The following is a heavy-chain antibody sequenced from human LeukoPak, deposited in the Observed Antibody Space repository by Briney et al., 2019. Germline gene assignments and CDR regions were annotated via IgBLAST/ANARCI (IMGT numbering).Heavy chain of an antibody. D-gene: IGHD1-26*01. CDR2: IVPIFGTA. Sequence: SVRVSCKASGGTFSSYAISWVRQAPGQGLEWMGGIVPIFGTANYAQKFQGRVTMTRDTSTSTVYMELSSLRSEDTAVYYCARQSGNIVGATFDYWGQGTLVTVSS. CDR1: GGTFSSYA. V-gene: IGHV1-69*05. J-gene: IGHJ4*02. CDR3: ARQSGNIVGATFDY.